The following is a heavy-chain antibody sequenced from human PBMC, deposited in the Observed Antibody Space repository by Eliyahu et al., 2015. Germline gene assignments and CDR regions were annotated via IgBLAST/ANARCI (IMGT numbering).Heavy chain of an antibody. CDR1: GFXFSXYV. V-gene: IGHV3-30*13. Sequence: QEQVVESGGGVVQPGRSQRLSCAASGFXFSXYVMDWVRQAPGKGLGWVAVISHDGNHRNYADSVKGRFTISRDNSKSRLYLQMNSLRGEDTAVYYCARDHGTSRRFYYAMDVWGQGTTVTVSS. CDR3: ARDHGTSRRFYYAMDV. CDR2: ISHDGNHR. D-gene: IGHD1-1*01. J-gene: IGHJ6*02.